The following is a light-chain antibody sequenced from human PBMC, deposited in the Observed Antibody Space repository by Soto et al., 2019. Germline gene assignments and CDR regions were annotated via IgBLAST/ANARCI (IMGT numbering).Light chain of an antibody. V-gene: IGKV3-20*01. J-gene: IGKJ1*01. CDR3: QQYRDSRT. CDR2: GAS. CDR1: QRVSSSY. Sequence: EIVLTQSPDTLSLSPGERATLSCRASQRVSSSYLAWYQQKPGQAPRLLIYGASSRATGIPDRFSGSGSGTDFTLTISRLEPEDFAVYYCQQYRDSRTFGQGTKVDIK.